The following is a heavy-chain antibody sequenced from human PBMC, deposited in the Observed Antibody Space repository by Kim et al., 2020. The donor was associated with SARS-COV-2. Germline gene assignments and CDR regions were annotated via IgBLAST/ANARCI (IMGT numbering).Heavy chain of an antibody. CDR1: GGSFSGYY. D-gene: IGHD3-22*01. CDR2: INHSGST. J-gene: IGHJ4*02. V-gene: IGHV4-34*01. CDR3: AREGRDYYDSSGRDY. Sequence: SETLSLTCAVYGGSFSGYYWSWIRQPPGKGLEWIGEINHSGSTNYNPSLKSRVTISVDTSKNQFSLKLSSVTAADTAVYYCAREGRDYYDSSGRDYWGQGTLVTGSS.